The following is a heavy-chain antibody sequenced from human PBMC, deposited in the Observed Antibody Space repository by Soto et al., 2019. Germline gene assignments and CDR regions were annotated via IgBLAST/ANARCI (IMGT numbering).Heavy chain of an antibody. J-gene: IGHJ4*02. CDR1: GFTFSSYS. CDR3: ARAIYCTNGVGHEFDY. D-gene: IGHD2-8*01. V-gene: IGHV3-21*01. Sequence: GGSLRLSCAASGFTFSSYSMNWVRQAPGKGLEWVSSISSSSSYIYYADSVKGRFTISRDNAKNSLYLQMNSLRAEDTAVYYCARAIYCTNGVGHEFDYWGQGTLVTVSS. CDR2: ISSSSSYI.